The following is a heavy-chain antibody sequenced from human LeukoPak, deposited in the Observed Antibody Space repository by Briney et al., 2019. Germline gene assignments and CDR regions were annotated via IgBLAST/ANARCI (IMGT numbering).Heavy chain of an antibody. CDR3: ARPRDYTGYYQYYFDY. D-gene: IGHD3-9*01. J-gene: IGHJ4*02. CDR1: GYTFTSYD. CDR2: MNPNSGNT. Sequence: ASVKVSCKASGYTFTSYDINWVRQATGQGLEWMGWMNPNSGNTGYAQKFQGRVTMTRDTSINTAYMELSNLRSEDTAVYYCARPRDYTGYYQYYFDYWGQGTLVTVSS. V-gene: IGHV1-8*02.